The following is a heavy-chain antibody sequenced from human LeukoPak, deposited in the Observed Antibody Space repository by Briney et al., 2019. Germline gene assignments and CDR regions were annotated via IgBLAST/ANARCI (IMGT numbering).Heavy chain of an antibody. V-gene: IGHV6-1*01. CDR2: TYYRSKWYN. CDR1: GDSVSSNSAA. CDR3: ARLYCGGDCYSEFYYYYMDV. J-gene: IGHJ6*03. D-gene: IGHD2-21*02. Sequence: SQTLSLTCAISGDSVSSNSAAWNWIRQSPSSGLEWLGRTYYRSKWYNDYAVSVKSRITINPDTSKNQFSLQLNSVTPEDTAVYYCARLYCGGDCYSEFYYYYMDVWGKGTTVTVSS.